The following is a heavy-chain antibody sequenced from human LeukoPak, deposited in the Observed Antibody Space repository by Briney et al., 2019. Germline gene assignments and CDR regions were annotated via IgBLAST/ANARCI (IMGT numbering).Heavy chain of an antibody. J-gene: IGHJ4*02. V-gene: IGHV4-59*06. CDR3: ARYSSSWSPYYFDY. CDR2: IYYSGST. CDR1: GGSISSYY. Sequence: PSETPSLTCTVSGGSISSYYWSWIRQHPGKGLEWIGYIYYSGSTYYNPSLKSRVTISVDTSKNQFSLKLSSVTAADTAVYYCARYSSSWSPYYFDYWGQGTLVTVSS. D-gene: IGHD6-13*01.